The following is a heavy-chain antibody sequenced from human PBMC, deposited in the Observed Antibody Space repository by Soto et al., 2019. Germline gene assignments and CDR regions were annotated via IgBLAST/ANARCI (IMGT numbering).Heavy chain of an antibody. CDR2: IYYSGST. Sequence: QVQLQESGPGLVKPSQTLSLTCSVSGGSISSGGYYWSWIRQHPGKGLEWIGYIYYSGSTYYNPSLKSRVTISVDTSKNQFSLKLSSVTAADTAVYYCASADVGYGDYYYYGMDVWGQGTTVTVSS. CDR1: GGSISSGGYY. J-gene: IGHJ6*02. CDR3: ASADVGYGDYYYYGMDV. V-gene: IGHV4-31*03. D-gene: IGHD4-17*01.